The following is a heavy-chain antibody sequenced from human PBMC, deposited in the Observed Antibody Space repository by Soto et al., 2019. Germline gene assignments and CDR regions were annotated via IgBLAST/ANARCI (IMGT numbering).Heavy chain of an antibody. J-gene: IGHJ6*03. D-gene: IGHD2-15*01. V-gene: IGHV3-74*01. Sequence: EVKLVESGGGLVQPGGSLRLSCAASGFTFSNYWMYWVRQAPGQGLVWVSRINSDGSVSRYADSVKGRLTISGDNVKNSMYLKMNCLRVEDTAVYYWARGDCVGGSCYSLACYFYYYMDVWGKGTTVTVFS. CDR3: ARGDCVGGSCYSLACYFYYYMDV. CDR1: GFTFSNYW. CDR2: INSDGSVS.